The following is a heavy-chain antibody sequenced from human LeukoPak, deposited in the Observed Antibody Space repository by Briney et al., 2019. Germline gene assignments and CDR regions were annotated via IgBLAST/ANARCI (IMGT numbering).Heavy chain of an antibody. CDR3: ARGIRIAVAGIWFDP. D-gene: IGHD6-19*01. Sequence: SETLSLTCAVSGGPISSYYWSWIRQPAGKGLEWIGRIYTSGSTNYNPALKSRVTMSVDTSKNQFSLKLSSVTAADRAVYYGARGIRIAVAGIWFDPWGQGTLVTVSS. V-gene: IGHV4-4*07. CDR2: IYTSGST. J-gene: IGHJ5*02. CDR1: GGPISSYY.